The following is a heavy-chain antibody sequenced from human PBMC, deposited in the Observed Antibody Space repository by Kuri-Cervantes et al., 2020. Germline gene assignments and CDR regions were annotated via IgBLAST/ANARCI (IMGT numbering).Heavy chain of an antibody. D-gene: IGHD5-18*01. V-gene: IGHV4-61*05. CDR3: ARGGYSYGYYFDY. CDR1: GVSINSNNYY. J-gene: IGHJ4*02. Sequence: ESLKISCTVSGVSINSNNYYWGWIRQSPGKGLKWIGYIYYSGSTNYNPSLKSRVIISVDTSKNQFSLKLSSVTAADTAVYYCARGGYSYGYYFDYWGQGTLVTVSS. CDR2: IYYSGST.